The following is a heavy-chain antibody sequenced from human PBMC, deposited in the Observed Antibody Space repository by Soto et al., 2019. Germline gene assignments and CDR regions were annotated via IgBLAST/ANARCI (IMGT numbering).Heavy chain of an antibody. CDR3: AREGTGLYFDL. J-gene: IGHJ2*01. V-gene: IGHV4-59*01. CDR1: GGSISSYY. D-gene: IGHD1-1*01. Sequence: QVQLQESGPGLVKPSETLSLTCTVSGGSISSYYWSWIRQPPGKGLEWIGYIYYSGSTNYNPSLNGRVTISADTSKSPFSLKLSSVTAADTAVYYCAREGTGLYFDLWGRGTLVTVSS. CDR2: IYYSGST.